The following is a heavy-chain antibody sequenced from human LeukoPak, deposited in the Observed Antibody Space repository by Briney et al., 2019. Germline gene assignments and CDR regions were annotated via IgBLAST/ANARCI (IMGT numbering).Heavy chain of an antibody. J-gene: IGHJ4*02. CDR2: INWNGGST. Sequence: GGSLRLSCAASGCTFDDYGMSWVRQAPGKGLEWVSGINWNGGSTGYADAVKGRLTISRDNAKNSLYPQMNSLRAEDTALYHCARASGIAAAGEFDYWGQGTLVTVSS. D-gene: IGHD6-13*01. CDR3: ARASGIAAAGEFDY. CDR1: GCTFDDYG. V-gene: IGHV3-20*01.